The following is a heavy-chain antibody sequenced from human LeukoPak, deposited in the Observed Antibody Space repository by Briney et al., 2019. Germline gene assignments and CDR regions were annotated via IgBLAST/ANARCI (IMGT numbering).Heavy chain of an antibody. D-gene: IGHD2-2*01. CDR1: GGSISSSSDY. J-gene: IGHJ4*02. CDR2: IYYHENT. Sequence: SETLSLTCTVSGGSISSSSDYWGWIRQAPGKGLEWIGSIYYHENTYYNSSLKSRVTISVDTSKNQFSLKLNSVTAADTAVYYCAREVVCSSTSCLAFDYWGQGTLVTVSS. V-gene: IGHV4-39*02. CDR3: AREVVCSSTSCLAFDY.